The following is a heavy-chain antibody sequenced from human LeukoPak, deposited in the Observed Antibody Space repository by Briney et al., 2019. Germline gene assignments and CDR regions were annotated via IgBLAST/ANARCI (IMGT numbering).Heavy chain of an antibody. Sequence: GGSLRLSCAASGFSVGSNYMTWVRQAPGEGLEWVSVIYSGDNTYYADSVKGRFTISRDISKNTLCLQMNSLRAEDTATYYCARDTGSGYCSGGRCRGAFDIWGQGTTVTVSS. D-gene: IGHD2-15*01. J-gene: IGHJ3*02. CDR1: GFSVGSNY. V-gene: IGHV3-53*01. CDR3: ARDTGSGYCSGGRCRGAFDI. CDR2: IYSGDNT.